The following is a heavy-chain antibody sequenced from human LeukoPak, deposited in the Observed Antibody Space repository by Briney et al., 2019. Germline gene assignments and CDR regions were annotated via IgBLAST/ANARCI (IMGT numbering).Heavy chain of an antibody. Sequence: PGGSLRLSCAASGFTVSSKHMTWVRQAPGKGLEWVSVIYNDGSIKYADSVKDRFTNSRDTPKNTLYLQMNTLRAEDTAVYYCARSYYHQSSGFYDYWGQGVLVTVSS. CDR2: IYNDGSI. CDR1: GFTVSSKH. J-gene: IGHJ4*02. CDR3: ARSYYHQSSGFYDY. D-gene: IGHD3-22*01. V-gene: IGHV3-66*01.